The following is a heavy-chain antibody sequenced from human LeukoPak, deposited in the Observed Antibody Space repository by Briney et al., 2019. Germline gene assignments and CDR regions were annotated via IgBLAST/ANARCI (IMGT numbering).Heavy chain of an antibody. Sequence: ASVKVSCKASGYTFSAYYIHWVRRAPGQGLEWMGWINPKSAGTNSAQKFQGRVTMTRDTSISTTYMELSRLTSDDTAVYYCATSRYGSGSYYPIDYWGQGTLVTVSS. D-gene: IGHD3-10*01. V-gene: IGHV1-2*02. J-gene: IGHJ4*02. CDR1: GYTFSAYY. CDR3: ATSRYGSGSYYPIDY. CDR2: INPKSAGT.